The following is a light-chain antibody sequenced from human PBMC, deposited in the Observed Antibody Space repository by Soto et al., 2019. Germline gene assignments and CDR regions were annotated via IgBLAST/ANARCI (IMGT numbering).Light chain of an antibody. CDR1: HSINDW. Sequence: TQSPSSMSASVGARVSITCRARHSINDWLAWYQQKPGKAPKLLIYDASSLESGVPSRFSGGGSGTEFSLIINGLQPEDFATYYCQQYHGFWFGQGTKVDIK. CDR2: DAS. V-gene: IGKV1-5*01. J-gene: IGKJ1*01. CDR3: QQYHGFW.